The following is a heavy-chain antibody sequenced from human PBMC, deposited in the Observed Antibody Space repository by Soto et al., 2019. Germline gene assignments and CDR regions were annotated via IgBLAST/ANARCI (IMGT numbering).Heavy chain of an antibody. J-gene: IGHJ5*02. CDR3: DGSTARLTGITRMLSNWAGP. CDR2: ISGGGGTI. V-gene: IGHV3-48*03. D-gene: IGHD3-22*01. Sequence: GGSLRLSCTASGYTFSDYEMNWVRQAPGKGLEWGSYISGGGGTIHYADSVRGRLTIPRDNAKNSMYLQMNSLRVEDTAVYYCDGSTARLTGITRMLSNWAGPRGQGTLVTGSS. CDR1: GYTFSDYE.